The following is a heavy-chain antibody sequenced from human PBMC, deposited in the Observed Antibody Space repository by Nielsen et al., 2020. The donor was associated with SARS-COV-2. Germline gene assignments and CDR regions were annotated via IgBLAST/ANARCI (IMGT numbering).Heavy chain of an antibody. Sequence: SETLSLTCAVSGDSLISSNWWSWVRQPPGKGLEWIGEIYHSGSTNYNPSLKSRVTMAVDKSKNQFSLNVTSVTAADTAVYFCATLYDNGDYGDGFDFWGRGTKVTVSS. D-gene: IGHD4-17*01. J-gene: IGHJ3*01. CDR3: ATLYDNGDYGDGFDF. CDR1: GDSLISSNW. CDR2: IYHSGST. V-gene: IGHV4-4*02.